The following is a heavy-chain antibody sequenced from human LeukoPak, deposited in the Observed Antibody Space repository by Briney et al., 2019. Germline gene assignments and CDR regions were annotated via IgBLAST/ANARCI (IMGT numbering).Heavy chain of an antibody. J-gene: IGHJ4*02. CDR2: ISHGGST. D-gene: IGHD2/OR15-2a*01. CDR1: DYSISNAYY. Sequence: SETLSLTCAVSDYSISNAYYWGWIRQPPGKGLEWTGSISHGGSTHYNASLKSRVTISLEASKNQFSLRLSSVTAADTAVYYCARQADVPSSIGYFDFWGQGAPVTVSS. V-gene: IGHV4-38-2*01. CDR3: ARQADVPSSIGYFDF.